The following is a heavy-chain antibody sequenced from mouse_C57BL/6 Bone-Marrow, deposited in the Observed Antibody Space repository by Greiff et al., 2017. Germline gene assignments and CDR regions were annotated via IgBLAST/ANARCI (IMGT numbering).Heavy chain of an antibody. CDR2: LRSKSNNYAT. V-gene: IGHV10-1*01. Sequence: DVMLVESGGGLVQPKGSLKLSCAASGFSFNTYAMNWVRQAPGKGLEWVARLRSKSNNYATYYADSVKDRFTISRDDSESMLYLQMNNLKTEDTAMYYCVREGRITTVVAPMDYWGQGTSVTVYS. J-gene: IGHJ4*01. CDR1: GFSFNTYA. D-gene: IGHD1-1*01. CDR3: VREGRITTVVAPMDY.